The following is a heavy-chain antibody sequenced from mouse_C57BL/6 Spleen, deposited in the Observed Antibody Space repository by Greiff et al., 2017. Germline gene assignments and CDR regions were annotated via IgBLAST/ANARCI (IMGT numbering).Heavy chain of an antibody. J-gene: IGHJ4*01. CDR2: INPSSGYT. D-gene: IGHD1-1*01. CDR3: ANYGSSYRRAMDD. CDR1: GYTFTSYW. V-gene: IGHV1-7*01. Sequence: QVQLQQSGAELAKPGASVKLSCKASGYTFTSYWMHWVKQRPGQGLEWIGYINPSSGYTKYNQKFKDKATLTADKSSSTAYMQLSSLTYEDSAVYYCANYGSSYRRAMDDWGQGTSVTVSS.